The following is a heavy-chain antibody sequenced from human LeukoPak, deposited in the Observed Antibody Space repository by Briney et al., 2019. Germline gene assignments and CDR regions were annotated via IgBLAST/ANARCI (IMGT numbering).Heavy chain of an antibody. V-gene: IGHV3-7*01. Sequence: AGGSLRLSCAASGFTFSSYSMNWVRQAPGKGLEWVASIKQDGSEKYYVDSVKGRFTISRDNAKNSLYLQMNSLRAEDTAVYYCARAPGSGWYYFDYWGQGTLVTVSS. J-gene: IGHJ4*02. D-gene: IGHD6-19*01. CDR1: GFTFSSYS. CDR3: ARAPGSGWYYFDY. CDR2: IKQDGSEK.